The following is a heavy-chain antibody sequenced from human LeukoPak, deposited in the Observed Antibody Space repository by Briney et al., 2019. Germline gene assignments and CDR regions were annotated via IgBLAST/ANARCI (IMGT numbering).Heavy chain of an antibody. J-gene: IGHJ5*02. CDR3: ARDPYYDFWSGYQNWFDP. CDR1: GVSFSGYY. Sequence: KASETLYLSCAGYGVSFSGYYWSWIRQPPGRGLEWIGEINHSGSTNYNPSLKSRVTISVDTSKNQFSLKLSSVTAADTAVYYCARDPYYDFWSGYQNWFDPWGQGTLVTVSS. V-gene: IGHV4-34*01. D-gene: IGHD3-3*01. CDR2: INHSGST.